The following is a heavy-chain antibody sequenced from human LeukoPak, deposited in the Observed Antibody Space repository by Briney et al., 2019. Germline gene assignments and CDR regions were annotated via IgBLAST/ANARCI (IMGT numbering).Heavy chain of an antibody. CDR3: ARLGYYHDSSGYYAQPFDY. D-gene: IGHD3-22*01. J-gene: IGHJ4*02. Sequence: HGESLKISCKGSGYSFTSYWIGWVRQMPGKGLEWMGIIYPGDSDTRYSPSFQGQVTISADKSISTAYLQWSSLKASDTAMYYCARLGYYHDSSGYYAQPFDYWGQGTLVTVSS. CDR2: IYPGDSDT. CDR1: GYSFTSYW. V-gene: IGHV5-51*01.